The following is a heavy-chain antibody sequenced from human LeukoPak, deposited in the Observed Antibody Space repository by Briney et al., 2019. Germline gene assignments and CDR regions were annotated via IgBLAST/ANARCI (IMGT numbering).Heavy chain of an antibody. J-gene: IGHJ4*02. V-gene: IGHV3-21*01. D-gene: IGHD1-26*01. Sequence: GGSLRLSCAASGFTFSSYSMNWVRQAPGKGLEWVSSISSSSSYIYYADSVKGRFTISRDNAKNSLYLQMNSLRAEDTAVYYCATRLVGTTLFAPSYWGQGTLVTVSS. CDR2: ISSSSSYI. CDR3: ATRLVGTTLFAPSY. CDR1: GFTFSSYS.